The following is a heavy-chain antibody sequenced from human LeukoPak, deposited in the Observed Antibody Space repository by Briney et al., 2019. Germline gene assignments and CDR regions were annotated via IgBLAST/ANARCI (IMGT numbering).Heavy chain of an antibody. Sequence: PSETLSLTCAVYGGSFSGYYWSWIRQPPGKGLEWIGEINHSGSTNYNPSLKSRVTISVDTSKNQFSLKLSSVTAADTAVYYCARDVPLAAAGTGTPVFDYWGQGTLVTVSS. CDR1: GGSFSGYY. J-gene: IGHJ4*02. CDR2: INHSGST. D-gene: IGHD6-13*01. V-gene: IGHV4-34*01. CDR3: ARDVPLAAAGTGTPVFDY.